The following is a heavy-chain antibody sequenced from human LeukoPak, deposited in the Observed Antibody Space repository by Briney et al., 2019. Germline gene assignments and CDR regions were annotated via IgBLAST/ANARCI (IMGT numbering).Heavy chain of an antibody. CDR1: GGSFSGYY. CDR2: INHSGST. D-gene: IGHD6-19*01. CDR3: ARGGSGWYASYNWFDP. V-gene: IGHV4-34*01. Sequence: PSETLSLTCAVYGGSFSGYYWSWIRQPAGKGLEWIGEINHSGSTNYNPSLKSRVTISVDTSKNQFSLKLSSVTAADTAVYYCARGGSGWYASYNWFDPWGQGTLVTVSS. J-gene: IGHJ5*02.